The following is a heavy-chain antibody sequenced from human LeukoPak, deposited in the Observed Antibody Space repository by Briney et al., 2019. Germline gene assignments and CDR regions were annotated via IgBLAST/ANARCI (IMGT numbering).Heavy chain of an antibody. D-gene: IGHD2-15*01. J-gene: IGHJ5*02. V-gene: IGHV3-9*01. Sequence: PGGSLRLSCAASGFTFDDYAMHWVRQAPGKGLEWVSGISWNSGSIGYADSVKGRFTISRDNSKNTLYLQMNSLRAEDTAVYYCAKPRGGIRYCSGGSCYGNWFDPWGQGTLVTVSS. CDR3: AKPRGGIRYCSGGSCYGNWFDP. CDR2: ISWNSGSI. CDR1: GFTFDDYA.